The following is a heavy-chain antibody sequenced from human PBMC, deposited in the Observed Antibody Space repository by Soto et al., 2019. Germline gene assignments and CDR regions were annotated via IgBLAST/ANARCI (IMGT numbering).Heavy chain of an antibody. CDR3: ARTMYSSGWYLYYYYYGMDV. CDR1: GFTFSSYA. Sequence: QVQLVESGGGVVQPGRSLRLSCAASGFTFSSYAMHWVRQAPGKGLEWVAVISYDGSNKYYADSVKGRFTISRDNSKNKLYLQMNSLRAEDTAVYYCARTMYSSGWYLYYYYYGMDVWGQGTTVTVSS. V-gene: IGHV3-30-3*01. CDR2: ISYDGSNK. J-gene: IGHJ6*02. D-gene: IGHD6-19*01.